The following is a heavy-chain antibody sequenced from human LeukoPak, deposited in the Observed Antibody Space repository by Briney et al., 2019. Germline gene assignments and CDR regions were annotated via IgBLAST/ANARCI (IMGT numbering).Heavy chain of an antibody. D-gene: IGHD4-23*01. CDR3: ARNYGGNSCYY. Sequence: ASVKVSCKASGYTFTSYYMHWVQQAPGQGLEWMGIINPSGGSTSYAQKFQGRVTMTRDMSTSTVYMELSSLRSEDTAVYYCARNYGGNSCYYWGQGTLVTVSS. CDR2: INPSGGST. J-gene: IGHJ4*02. CDR1: GYTFTSYY. V-gene: IGHV1-46*01.